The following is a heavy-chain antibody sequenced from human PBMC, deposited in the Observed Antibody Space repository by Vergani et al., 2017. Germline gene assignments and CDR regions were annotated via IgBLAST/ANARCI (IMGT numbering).Heavy chain of an antibody. CDR3: ARHPLLVVVAAETDAFDI. D-gene: IGHD2-15*01. CDR2: IYTSGST. J-gene: IGHJ3*02. Sequence: QVQLQESGPGLVKPSETLSLTCTVSGGSISSYYWSWIRQPAGKGLEWIGRIYTSGSTNYNPSLKSRVTMSVDTSKNQFALKLRSVTAADTAVYYCARHPLLVVVAAETDAFDIWGQGTMVTVSS. V-gene: IGHV4-4*07. CDR1: GGSISSYY.